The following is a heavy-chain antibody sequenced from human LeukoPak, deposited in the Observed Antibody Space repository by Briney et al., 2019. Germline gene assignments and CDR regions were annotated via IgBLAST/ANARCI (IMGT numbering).Heavy chain of an antibody. CDR3: ARGPYDSSGFPYSYYGLDV. V-gene: IGHV4-31*01. D-gene: IGHD3-22*01. Sequence: SETLSLTCSVSGGAISSGGYYWSWIRQHPGKGLEFIGYIYYRGSPYHNPSLKRQVTISLDTSKNQFSLKLSSVTAADTAVCYCARGPYDSSGFPYSYYGLDVWGRGTTVTVS. J-gene: IGHJ6*02. CDR1: GGAISSGGYY. CDR2: IYYRGSP.